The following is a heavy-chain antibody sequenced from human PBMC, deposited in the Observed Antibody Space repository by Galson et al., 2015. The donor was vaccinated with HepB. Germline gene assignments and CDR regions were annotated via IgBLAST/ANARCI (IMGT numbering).Heavy chain of an antibody. CDR1: GDSISNDRW. CDR3: ARAKEGRGYFDY. J-gene: IGHJ4*02. D-gene: IGHD3-10*01. V-gene: IGHV4-4*02. Sequence: LSLTCAVSGDSISNDRWWSWVRQPPGEGLEWVGEAYHSGGTNYRPSLKSRVTISVDKSKNQFSLKLTSVTAADTAVYYCARAKEGRGYFDYWGQGTLVTVSS. CDR2: AYHSGGT.